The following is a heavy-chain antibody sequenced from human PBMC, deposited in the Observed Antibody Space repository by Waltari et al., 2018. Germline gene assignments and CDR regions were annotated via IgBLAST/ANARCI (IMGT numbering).Heavy chain of an antibody. J-gene: IGHJ4*02. V-gene: IGHV4-59*01. CDR3: ARARGDFWSGYQGVLDY. D-gene: IGHD3-3*01. Sequence: QVQLQESGPGLVKPSETLSLTCTVSGGSISSYYWSWIRQPPGKGLEWIGYIYYSGSTNYNPSLKSRVTISVDTSKNQFSLKLSSVTAADTAVYYCARARGDFWSGYQGVLDYWGQGTLVTVSS. CDR1: GGSISSYY. CDR2: IYYSGST.